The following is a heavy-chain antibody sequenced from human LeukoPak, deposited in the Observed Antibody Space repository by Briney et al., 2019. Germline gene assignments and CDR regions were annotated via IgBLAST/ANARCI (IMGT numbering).Heavy chain of an antibody. V-gene: IGHV3-23*01. Sequence: WGSLRLSCAASGFTFSDYAMSWVRQAPGKGLEWVSTISGSGDSTYYADSVKGRFTISRDNSKNTLYLQMNSLRAEDTAVYYCAKDPNYSPFDYWGQGTLVTVSS. J-gene: IGHJ4*02. CDR3: AKDPNYSPFDY. CDR1: GFTFSDYA. D-gene: IGHD1-7*01. CDR2: ISGSGDST.